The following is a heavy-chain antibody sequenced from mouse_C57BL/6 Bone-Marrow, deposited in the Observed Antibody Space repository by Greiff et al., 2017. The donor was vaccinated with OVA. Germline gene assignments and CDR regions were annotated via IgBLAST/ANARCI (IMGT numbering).Heavy chain of an antibody. J-gene: IGHJ3*01. Sequence: QVQLQQPGAELVRPGSSVKLSCKASGYTFTSYWMHWVKQRPIQGLEWIGNIDPSDSETHYNQKFQDKATLTVDKSSSTAYLQLSSLTSEDSAVYYCAREMDDTWFAYWGQGTLVTVSA. CDR1: GYTFTSYW. D-gene: IGHD2-3*01. CDR2: IDPSDSET. CDR3: AREMDDTWFAY. V-gene: IGHV1-52*01.